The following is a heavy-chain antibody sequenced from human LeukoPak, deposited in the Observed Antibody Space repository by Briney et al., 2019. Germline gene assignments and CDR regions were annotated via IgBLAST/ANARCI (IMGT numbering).Heavy chain of an antibody. Sequence: GASVKVSCKASGYTFTGYYMHWVRQAPGQGLEWMGWINPNSGGTNYAQKFQGRVTMTRDTSISTAYMELSRLRSDDTAVYYCARAGGYYYDSSGYYPMSDYYYYYGMDVWGQGTTVTVSS. J-gene: IGHJ6*02. CDR2: INPNSGGT. CDR1: GYTFTGYY. D-gene: IGHD3-22*01. CDR3: ARAGGYYYDSSGYYPMSDYYYYYGMDV. V-gene: IGHV1-2*02.